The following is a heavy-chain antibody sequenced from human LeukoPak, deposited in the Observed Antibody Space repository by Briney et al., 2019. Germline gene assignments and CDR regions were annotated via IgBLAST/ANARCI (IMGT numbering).Heavy chain of an antibody. J-gene: IGHJ1*01. CDR2: ISGSGGST. CDR1: GLTFSRHG. CDR3: GKDLYFQH. Sequence: PGGSLRLSCVVSGLTFSRHGMTWLRQAPGKELEWVSAISGSGGSTYYADSVKGRFTISRDNSKNTLYLQMNSLRAEDTAVYYCGKDLYFQHWGQGTLVTVSS. V-gene: IGHV3-23*01.